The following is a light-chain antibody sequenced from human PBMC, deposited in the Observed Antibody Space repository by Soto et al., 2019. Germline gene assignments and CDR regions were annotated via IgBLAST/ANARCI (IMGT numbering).Light chain of an antibody. V-gene: IGKV1-27*01. CDR1: QGISNY. Sequence: DIQMTQSPSSLSESVGDRVTITCRASQGISNYLAWYQQKPGKVPKLLIYGASTLQSGVPSRFSGSGSGTDFTLTISSLQPEDVATYYCQKYNSAPLLTFGPGTKVDIK. J-gene: IGKJ3*01. CDR2: GAS. CDR3: QKYNSAPLLT.